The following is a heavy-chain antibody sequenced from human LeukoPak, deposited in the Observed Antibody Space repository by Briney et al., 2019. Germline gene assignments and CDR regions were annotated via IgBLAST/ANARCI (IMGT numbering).Heavy chain of an antibody. CDR2: INHSGST. V-gene: IGHV4-34*01. Sequence: SETLSLTCTVSGGAISSYYGSWIRQPPGKGLEWIGEINHSGSTNYNPSLKSRVTISVDTSKNQFSLKLSSVTAADTAVYYCARLSYDSSGYYFDSWRSSYFDYWGQGTLVTVSS. CDR1: GGAISSYY. CDR3: ARLSYDSSGYYFDSWRSSYFDY. D-gene: IGHD3-22*01. J-gene: IGHJ4*02.